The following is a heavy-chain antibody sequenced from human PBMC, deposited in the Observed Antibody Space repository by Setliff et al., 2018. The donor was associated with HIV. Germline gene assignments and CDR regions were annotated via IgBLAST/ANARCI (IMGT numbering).Heavy chain of an antibody. D-gene: IGHD3-10*01. CDR3: AKLVTKARGVSWRMDY. J-gene: IGHJ4*02. V-gene: IGHV4-34*01. CDR2: ITPSGDT. Sequence: PSETLSLTCAVYGGSFSGYYWSWICQPPGKGLEWIGEITPSGDTNYIPSLKSRVTMSVDTSKDHFFLRLNSVTAADTALYYCAKLVTKARGVSWRMDYWGQGTLVTVSS. CDR1: GGSFSGYY.